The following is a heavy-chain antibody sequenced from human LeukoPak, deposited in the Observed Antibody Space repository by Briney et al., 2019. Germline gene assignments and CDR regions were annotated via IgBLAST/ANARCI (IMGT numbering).Heavy chain of an antibody. D-gene: IGHD3-22*01. CDR3: AREGYGSFGYYLDS. J-gene: IGHJ4*02. V-gene: IGHV4-4*09. CDR1: GDSISSYY. Sequence: SETLSLTCTVSGDSISSYYWSWFRQPPGKGLEWIGGRFPSGGIEYSLESRVTISVDTSKNQVSLKLSSVTAADTAVYYCAREGYGSFGYYLDSWGQGTLVTVSS. CDR2: RFPSGGI.